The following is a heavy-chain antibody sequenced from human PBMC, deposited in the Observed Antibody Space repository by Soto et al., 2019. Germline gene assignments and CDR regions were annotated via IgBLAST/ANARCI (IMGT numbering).Heavy chain of an antibody. J-gene: IGHJ5*02. D-gene: IGHD6-19*01. Sequence: ASVKVSCKASGYTFTSYGISWVRQAPGQGLEWMGWISAYNGNTNYAQKLQGRVTMTTDTSTRTAYMELRSLRSDDTAVYYCARVVILYSSGWGGDPWGQGTLVTVSS. V-gene: IGHV1-18*01. CDR3: ARVVILYSSGWGGDP. CDR1: GYTFTSYG. CDR2: ISAYNGNT.